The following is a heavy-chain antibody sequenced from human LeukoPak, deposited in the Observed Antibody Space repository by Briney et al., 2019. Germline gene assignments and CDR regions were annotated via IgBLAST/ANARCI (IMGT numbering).Heavy chain of an antibody. CDR3: ARGAGDIVVVPAAQNWFDP. J-gene: IGHJ5*02. Sequence: ASVKVSCKASGYTFTSYYMHWVRQAPGQGLEWMGIINPSGGSTSYAQKFQGRVTMTRDMSTSTVYMELSSLRSEDTAVYYCARGAGDIVVVPAAQNWFDPWGQGTLVTVSS. CDR2: INPSGGST. D-gene: IGHD2-2*01. CDR1: GYTFTSYY. V-gene: IGHV1-46*01.